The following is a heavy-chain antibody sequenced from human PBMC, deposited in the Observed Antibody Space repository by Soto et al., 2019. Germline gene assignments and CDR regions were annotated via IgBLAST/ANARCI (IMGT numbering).Heavy chain of an antibody. J-gene: IGHJ4*02. V-gene: IGHV3-15*07. CDR3: TTVAGYSGYDFLDTAMKYYFDY. Sequence: GGSLRLSCAASGFTFSNAWMNWVRQAPGKGLEWVGRIKSKTDGGTTDYAAPVKGRFTISRDDSKDTLYLQMNSLKTEDTAVYYCTTVAGYSGYDFLDTAMKYYFDYWGQGTLVTVSS. D-gene: IGHD5-12*01. CDR2: IKSKTDGGTT. CDR1: GFTFSNAW.